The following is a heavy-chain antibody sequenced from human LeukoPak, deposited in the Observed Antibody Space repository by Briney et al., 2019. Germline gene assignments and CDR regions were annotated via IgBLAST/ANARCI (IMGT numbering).Heavy chain of an antibody. CDR2: ISPSGGST. CDR1: GYTFTSYY. V-gene: IGHV1-46*01. D-gene: IGHD1-26*01. J-gene: IGHJ4*02. Sequence: ASVKVSCKASGYTFTSYYMHWVRQAPGQGLKWMGIISPSGGSTSYAQKFQGRVTMTRDMSTSTVYMELSSLRSEDTAVYYCARARGWEPNFDYWGQGTLVTVSS. CDR3: ARARGWEPNFDY.